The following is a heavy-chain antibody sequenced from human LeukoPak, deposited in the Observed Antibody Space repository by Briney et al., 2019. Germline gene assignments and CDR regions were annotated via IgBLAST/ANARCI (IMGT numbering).Heavy chain of an antibody. Sequence: GGSLRLSCAASGFTFSSYWMSWVRQAPGKGLEWVANIKQDGSEKYYVDSVKGRFTISRDNAENSVFLQMNSLRVEDTAVYYCGRVSPMTDGAFDLWGQGVMVTVSS. D-gene: IGHD2-21*02. V-gene: IGHV3-7*01. CDR2: IKQDGSEK. CDR1: GFTFSSYW. J-gene: IGHJ3*01. CDR3: GRVSPMTDGAFDL.